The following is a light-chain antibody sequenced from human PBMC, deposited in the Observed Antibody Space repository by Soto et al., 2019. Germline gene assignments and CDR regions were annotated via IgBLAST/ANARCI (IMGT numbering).Light chain of an antibody. CDR1: QAVNTR. CDR3: QEYIQWPPGM. CDR2: LAS. Sequence: EIVLTQSPATLSSFPGDRVTLSCRASQAVNTRLAWYQHKPGQAPRLLIYLASNRAPGISARFSGSGSGTEFTLTISSLQSEDFAVYYWQEYIQWPPGMFGPGTTVDIK. V-gene: IGKV3-15*01. J-gene: IGKJ1*01.